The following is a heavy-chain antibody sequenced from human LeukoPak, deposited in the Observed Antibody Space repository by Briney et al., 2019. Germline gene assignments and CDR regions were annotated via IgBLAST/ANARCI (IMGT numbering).Heavy chain of an antibody. J-gene: IGHJ4*02. Sequence: SETLSLTCTVSRGSTSTYYWSWIRQPPGKGLEWIGEINHSGSTNYNPSLKSRVTISVDTSKNQFSLKLSSVTAADTAVYYCARHGDYYGSGSRYWGQGTLVTVSS. CDR1: RGSTSTYY. CDR2: INHSGST. CDR3: ARHGDYYGSGSRY. D-gene: IGHD3-10*01. V-gene: IGHV4-34*01.